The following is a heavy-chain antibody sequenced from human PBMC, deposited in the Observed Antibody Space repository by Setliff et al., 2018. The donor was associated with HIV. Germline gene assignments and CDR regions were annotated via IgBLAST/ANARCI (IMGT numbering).Heavy chain of an antibody. D-gene: IGHD3-22*01. CDR3: ARTLTYYFDGSFSSGPADY. Sequence: SVKVSCKASGYTFTTYAMIWVRQAPGQSLEWMGWINTGNGNTRLSQKFQGRVTISRDTSASTAYVELYSLTSEDTAVYYCARTLTYYFDGSFSSGPADYWGLGTLVTVS. V-gene: IGHV1-3*04. CDR2: INTGNGNT. J-gene: IGHJ4*02. CDR1: GYTFTTYA.